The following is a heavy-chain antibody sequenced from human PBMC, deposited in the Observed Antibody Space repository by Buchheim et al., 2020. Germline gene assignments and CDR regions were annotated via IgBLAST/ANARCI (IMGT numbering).Heavy chain of an antibody. J-gene: IGHJ6*02. CDR3: ARYCSSTSCYWEYYYGMDV. V-gene: IGHV1-69*02. D-gene: IGHD2-2*01. CDR2: IIPILGIA. CDR1: GGTFSSYT. Sequence: QVQLVQSGAEVKKPGSSVKVSCKASGGTFSSYTISWMRQAPGQGLEWMGRIIPILGIANYAQKFQGRVTITAAKSTSTAYMELSSLRSEDTAVYYCARYCSSTSCYWEYYYGMDVWGQGTT.